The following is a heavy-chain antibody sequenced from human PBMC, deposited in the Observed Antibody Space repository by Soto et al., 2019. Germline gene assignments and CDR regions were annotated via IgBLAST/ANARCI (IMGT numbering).Heavy chain of an antibody. CDR3: TKVMITFGGSRYGLDV. CDR1: GFTFSSYG. CDR2: ISYDGGNK. J-gene: IGHJ6*02. Sequence: LRLSCAASGFTFSSYGIHWVRQTPGKGLEWVAFISYDGGNKYYADSVKGRFTISRDNSKNTLFLQMNSLRAEDTAVYYCTKVMITFGGSRYGLDVWGQGTTVTVSS. V-gene: IGHV3-30*18. D-gene: IGHD3-16*01.